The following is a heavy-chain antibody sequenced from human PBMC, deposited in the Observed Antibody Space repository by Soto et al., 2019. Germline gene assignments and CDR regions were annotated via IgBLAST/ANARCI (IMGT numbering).Heavy chain of an antibody. Sequence: QVQLQESGPGLVKPSETLSLTCTVSGDSVSSFGFHWAWLRRPPGKGLEWIGYIYNGGSTYYRPSLESRMNMSLDATRNHYSLRLTSVTAADTAVYFCARAPVGLDTISYFDYWGQGKLVTVSS. CDR2: IYNGGST. J-gene: IGHJ4*02. CDR1: GDSVSSFGFH. D-gene: IGHD3-3*01. CDR3: ARAPVGLDTISYFDY. V-gene: IGHV4-30-4*01.